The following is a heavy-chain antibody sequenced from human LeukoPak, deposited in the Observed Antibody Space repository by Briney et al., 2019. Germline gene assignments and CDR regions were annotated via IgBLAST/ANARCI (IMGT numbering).Heavy chain of an antibody. Sequence: PGGSLRLSCEASGFPFDGYALHWVRQAPGKGLEWVALISYNGNIIEYADSVKGRFTISRDNSRNTLFLLMNSLTREDTAVYYCTTNYGSDSNYWGQGTLVTVSS. CDR3: TTNYGSDSNY. CDR2: ISYNGNII. D-gene: IGHD2-21*02. V-gene: IGHV3-30*04. J-gene: IGHJ4*02. CDR1: GFPFDGYA.